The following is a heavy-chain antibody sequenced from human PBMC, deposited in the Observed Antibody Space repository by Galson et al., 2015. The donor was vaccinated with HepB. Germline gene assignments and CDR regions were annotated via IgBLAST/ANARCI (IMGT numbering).Heavy chain of an antibody. CDR1: GFTFSSYA. J-gene: IGHJ6*02. D-gene: IGHD1-26*01. CDR3: ATSGSIVGANYYYYGMDV. CDR2: ISGSGGST. V-gene: IGHV3-23*01. Sequence: SLRLSCAASGFTFSSYAMSWVRQAPGKGLEWVSAISGSGGSTYYADSVKGRFTISRDNSKNTLYLQMNSLRAEDTAVYYCATSGSIVGANYYYYGMDVWGQGTTVTVSS.